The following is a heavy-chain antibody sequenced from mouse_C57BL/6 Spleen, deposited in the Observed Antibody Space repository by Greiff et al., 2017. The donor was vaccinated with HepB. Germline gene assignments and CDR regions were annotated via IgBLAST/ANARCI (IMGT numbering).Heavy chain of an antibody. CDR1: GFTFSDYY. CDR2: ISNGGGST. Sequence: EVQRVESGGGLVQPGGSLKLSCAASGFTFSDYYMYWVRQTPEKRLEWVAYISNGGGSTYYPDTVKGRFTISRDNAKNTLYLQMSRLKSEDTAMYYCARQGGYYDYERDYYAMDYWGQGTSVTVSS. CDR3: ARQGGYYDYERDYYAMDY. V-gene: IGHV5-12*01. J-gene: IGHJ4*01. D-gene: IGHD2-4*01.